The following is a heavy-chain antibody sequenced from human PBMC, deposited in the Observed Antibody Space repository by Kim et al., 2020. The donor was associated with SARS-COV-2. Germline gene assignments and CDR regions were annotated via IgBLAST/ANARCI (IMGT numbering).Heavy chain of an antibody. Sequence: GGSLRLSCAASGFTFSSYGMHWVRQAPGKGLEWVAVISYDGSNKYYADSVKGRFTISRDNSKNTLYLQMNSLRAEDTAVYYCAKDNPPRSHSLWYFDYWGQGTLVTVSS. CDR3: AKDNPPRSHSLWYFDY. CDR1: GFTFSSYG. V-gene: IGHV3-30*18. D-gene: IGHD2-21*01. CDR2: ISYDGSNK. J-gene: IGHJ4*02.